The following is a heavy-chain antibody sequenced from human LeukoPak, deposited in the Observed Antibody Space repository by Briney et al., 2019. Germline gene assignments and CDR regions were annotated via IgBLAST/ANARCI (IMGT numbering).Heavy chain of an antibody. CDR3: ARARGYSYVYWFDP. V-gene: IGHV4-59*01. D-gene: IGHD5-18*01. Sequence: SETLSLTCTVSGGSISSYYWSWIRQPPGKGLEWIGYIYYSGSTNYNPSLKSRVTISVDTSKNQFSLKLSSVTAADTAVYYCARARGYSYVYWFDPWGQGTLVTVSS. CDR1: GGSISSYY. CDR2: IYYSGST. J-gene: IGHJ5*02.